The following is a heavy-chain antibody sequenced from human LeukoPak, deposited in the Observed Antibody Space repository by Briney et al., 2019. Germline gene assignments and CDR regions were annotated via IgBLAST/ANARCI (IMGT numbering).Heavy chain of an antibody. CDR1: GFTFSEKW. CDR2: INRDGGHT. J-gene: IGHJ3*01. Sequence: GGSLRLSCAASGFTFSEKWMHWVRHAPGKGLAWVTHINRDGGHTNYADSVKGRFTISRDNARNTVYLQMSSLRVEDTAIYFCAREEHRLAEAGTSAFDLGGQGTLVTVSP. V-gene: IGHV3-74*01. CDR3: AREEHRLAEAGTSAFDL. D-gene: IGHD6-13*01.